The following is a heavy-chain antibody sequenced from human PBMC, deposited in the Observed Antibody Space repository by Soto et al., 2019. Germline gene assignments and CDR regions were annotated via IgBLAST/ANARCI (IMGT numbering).Heavy chain of an antibody. V-gene: IGHV1-24*01. D-gene: IGHD6-13*01. Sequence: ASVKVSCKVSGYTLTELSMHWVRQAPGKGLEWMGGFDPEDGETIYARKFQGRVTMTEDTTTDTAYMEQSSLRSEDTAVYYCTRAAAGTGLDYYYSYVDVWGKGTTVTVSS. CDR2: FDPEDGET. J-gene: IGHJ6*03. CDR1: GYTLTELS. CDR3: TRAAAGTGLDYYYSYVDV.